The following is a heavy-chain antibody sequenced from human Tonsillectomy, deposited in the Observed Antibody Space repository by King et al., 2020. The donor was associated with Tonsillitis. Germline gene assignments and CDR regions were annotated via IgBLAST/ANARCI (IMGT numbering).Heavy chain of an antibody. CDR2: ISGSGAST. D-gene: IGHD4-11*01. CDR1: GFTFSSYA. CDR3: AKGSTVTTLDYYFYMDV. Sequence: VQLLESGGGLVQPGGSLRLSCAASGFTFSSYAMSWVRQAPGKGLEWVSAISGSGASTYYADSVKGRFTISRDNSKNTLYLQMNSLRAEDTAVYYCAKGSTVTTLDYYFYMDVWGRGTPVTVSS. V-gene: IGHV3-23*01. J-gene: IGHJ6*03.